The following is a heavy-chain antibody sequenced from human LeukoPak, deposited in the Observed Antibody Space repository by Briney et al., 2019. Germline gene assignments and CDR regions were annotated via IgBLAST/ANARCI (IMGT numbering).Heavy chain of an antibody. CDR2: ISWNSGSI. D-gene: IGHD6-19*01. CDR3: AKGAVAGLFDY. CDR1: GFTFDDYA. J-gene: IGHJ4*02. V-gene: IGHV3-9*01. Sequence: GRSLRLSCAASGFTFDDYAMPWVRQAPGKGLEWVSGISWNSGSIGYADSVKGRFTISRDNAKNSLYLQMNSLRAEDTALYYCAKGAVAGLFDYWGQGTLVTVSS.